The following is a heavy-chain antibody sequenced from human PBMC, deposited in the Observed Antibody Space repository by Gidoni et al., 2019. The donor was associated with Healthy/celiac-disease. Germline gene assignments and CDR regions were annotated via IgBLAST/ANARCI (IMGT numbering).Heavy chain of an antibody. V-gene: IGHV1-2*02. J-gene: IGHJ2*01. CDR3: ARGGDSSGWYHLDGYAFDL. D-gene: IGHD6-19*01. Sequence: QVQLVQSGAAVKKPGASVKVYCKASGYTFTGYYMHWVRTAPGQGREWMGWINPNSGGTNYAQKFQGRVTMTRDTSISTAYMELSRLRSDDTAVYYCARGGDSSGWYHLDGYAFDLWGRGTLVTVSS. CDR2: INPNSGGT. CDR1: GYTFTGYY.